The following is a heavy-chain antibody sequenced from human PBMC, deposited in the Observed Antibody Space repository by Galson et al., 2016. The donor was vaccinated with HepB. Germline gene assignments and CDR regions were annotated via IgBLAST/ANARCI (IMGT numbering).Heavy chain of an antibody. D-gene: IGHD3-16*01. CDR1: GASISRYY. CDR3: ARNGGDYIWGTVRMRPFGY. CDR2: ISNTGST. Sequence: SETLSLTCTVSGASISRYYWSWIRQTPGKGLEWIGYISNTGSTDYNASLKSRVTISLDTSKNQFSLKLNSVTAADTAIYYCARNGGDYIWGTVRMRPFGYWGQGTLGPVSS. J-gene: IGHJ4*02. V-gene: IGHV4-59*01.